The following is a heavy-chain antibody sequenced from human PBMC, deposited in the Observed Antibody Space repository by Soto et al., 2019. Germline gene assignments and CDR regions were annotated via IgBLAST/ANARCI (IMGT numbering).Heavy chain of an antibody. CDR1: GYIFTKYG. CDR3: ASLQVGGLRMLNWFDP. V-gene: IGHV1-18*01. Sequence: QVQVVQSGPELKKPGASVKVSCKAQGYIFTKYGIGWVRQAPGHGLEWMGLINVYNGDRKVAQKFQDRVSMTTDTATDTAYMERKRPRSGDTGLYYCASLQVGGLRMLNWFDPLGQGTLVTVSS. CDR2: INVYNGDR. D-gene: IGHD2-15*01. J-gene: IGHJ5*02.